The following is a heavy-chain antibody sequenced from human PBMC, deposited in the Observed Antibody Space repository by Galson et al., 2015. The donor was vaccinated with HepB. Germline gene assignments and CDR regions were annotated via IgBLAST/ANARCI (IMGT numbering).Heavy chain of an antibody. V-gene: IGHV3-48*02. D-gene: IGHD4-11*01. CDR3: ARRTTVTTHYYYYYYMDV. J-gene: IGHJ6*03. Sequence: SLRLSCAASGFTFSSYSMNWVRQAPGKGLEWVSYISNSSSTIYYADSVKGRFTISRDNAKNSLYLQMNSLRDEDTAVYYCARRTTVTTHYYYYYYMDVWGKGTTVTVSS. CDR2: ISNSSSTI. CDR1: GFTFSSYS.